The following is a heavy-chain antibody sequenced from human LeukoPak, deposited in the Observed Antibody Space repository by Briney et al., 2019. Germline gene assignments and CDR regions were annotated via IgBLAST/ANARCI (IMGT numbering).Heavy chain of an antibody. CDR1: GFTHGVYA. V-gene: IGHV3-49*03. CDR3: TRHINQRFGESTDAFDI. CDR2: IRSKDHGGPT. D-gene: IGHD3-10*01. J-gene: IGHJ3*02. Sequence: SGGSLTLSCTASGFTHGVYAMSWLRQARGEGREGGGFIRSKDHGGPTEYAASVKGRFTISRDESKSIAYLQMNSLKDEYTDVYYFTRHINQRFGESTDAFDIWGQGTMVTVSS.